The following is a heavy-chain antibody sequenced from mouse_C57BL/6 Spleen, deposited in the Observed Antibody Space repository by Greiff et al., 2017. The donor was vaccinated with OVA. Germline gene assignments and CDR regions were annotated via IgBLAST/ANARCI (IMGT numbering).Heavy chain of an antibody. CDR2: INPNNGGT. V-gene: IGHV1-26*01. CDR1: GYTFTDYY. Sequence: VQLQQPGPELVKPGASVKISCKASGYTFTDYYMNWVKQSHGKSLEWIGDINPNNGGTSYNQKFKGKATLTVDKSSSTAYMELRSLTSEDSAVDYCAGTSWDYYGSSYGYFDVWGTGTTVTVSS. D-gene: IGHD1-1*01. CDR3: AGTSWDYYGSSYGYFDV. J-gene: IGHJ1*03.